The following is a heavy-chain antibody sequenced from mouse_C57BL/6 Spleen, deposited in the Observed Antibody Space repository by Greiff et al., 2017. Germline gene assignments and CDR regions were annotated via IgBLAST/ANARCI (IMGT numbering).Heavy chain of an antibody. CDR3: TRSDYYCSSYLRYAMDY. J-gene: IGHJ4*01. D-gene: IGHD1-1*01. CDR1: GYTFTSYW. CDR2: IYPGNSDT. Sequence: EVQLQQSGTVLARPGASVKMSCKTSGYTFTSYWMHWVKQRPGQGLEWIGAIYPGNSDTSYNQKFKGKAKLTAVPAASTAYMELSSLTNEDSAVYYCTRSDYYCSSYLRYAMDYWGQGTSGTVSS. V-gene: IGHV1-5*01.